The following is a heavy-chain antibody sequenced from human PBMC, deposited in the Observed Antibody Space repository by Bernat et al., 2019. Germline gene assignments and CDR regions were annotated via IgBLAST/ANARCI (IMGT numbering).Heavy chain of an antibody. Sequence: QVQLQQSGPGLVKPSQTLSLTCAISGDSVSSNSAAWNWIRQSPSRGLEWLGRTYYRSKWYNDYAVSVKSRITINPDTSKNQFSLKLSSVTAADTAVYYCARGPREDIVVVLYYYGMDVWGQGTTVTVSS. V-gene: IGHV6-1*01. CDR3: ARGPREDIVVVLYYYGMDV. J-gene: IGHJ6*02. D-gene: IGHD2-2*01. CDR2: TYYRSKWYN. CDR1: GDSVSSNSAA.